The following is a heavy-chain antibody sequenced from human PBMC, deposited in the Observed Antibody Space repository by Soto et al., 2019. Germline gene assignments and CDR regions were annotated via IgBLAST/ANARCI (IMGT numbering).Heavy chain of an antibody. V-gene: IGHV5-51*03. J-gene: IGHJ4*02. CDR3: ASGREQGGWARYYFDY. D-gene: IGHD6-19*01. Sequence: EVQLVQSGAEVKKPGESLKISCKGSGYSFTSYWIGWVRQMPGKGLEWMGIIYPGDSDTRYSPSFQGQVTISADKSIGTAYLQWSSLKASDTAMYYCASGREQGGWARYYFDYWGQGTLVTVSS. CDR2: IYPGDSDT. CDR1: GYSFTSYW.